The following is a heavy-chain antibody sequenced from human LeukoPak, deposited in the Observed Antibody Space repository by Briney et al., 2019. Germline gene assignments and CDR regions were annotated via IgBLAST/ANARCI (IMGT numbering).Heavy chain of an antibody. Sequence: ASVKVSCKASGYTFTGYYMHWVRQAPGQGLEWMGWINPNSGGTNYAQKFQGRVTMTRDTSISTAYMELSRLGSDDTAVYYCARVLFLDGSGGYSPFGYWGQGTLVTVSS. CDR3: ARVLFLDGSGGYSPFGY. D-gene: IGHD3-10*01. CDR1: GYTFTGYY. V-gene: IGHV1-2*02. CDR2: INPNSGGT. J-gene: IGHJ4*02.